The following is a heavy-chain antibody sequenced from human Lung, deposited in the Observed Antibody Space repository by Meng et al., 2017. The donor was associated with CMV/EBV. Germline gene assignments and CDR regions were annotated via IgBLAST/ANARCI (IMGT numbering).Heavy chain of an antibody. CDR2: IYYSGST. CDR1: GGSISSSSYY. V-gene: IGHV4-39*07. D-gene: IGHD6-19*01. Sequence: SETLSLXCTVSGGSISSSSYYWGWIRQPPGKGLECIGSIYYSGSTYYNPSLKSRVTISVDTSKNQFSLKLSSVTAADTAVYYSARSHSSGWPFDYWGQGTLVTVSS. J-gene: IGHJ4*02. CDR3: ARSHSSGWPFDY.